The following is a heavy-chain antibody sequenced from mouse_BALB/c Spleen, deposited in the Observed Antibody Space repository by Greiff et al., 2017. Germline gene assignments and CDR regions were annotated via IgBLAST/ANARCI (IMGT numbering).Heavy chain of an antibody. CDR3: ARFLASSTRGAMDY. D-gene: IGHD2-10*02. Sequence: VQLQQSGTVLARPGASVKMSCKASGYTFTSYWMHWVKQRPGQGLEWIGYINPSTGYTEYNQKFKDKATLTADKSSSTAYMQLSSLTSEDSAVYYCARFLASSTRGAMDYWGQGTSVTVSS. CDR2: INPSTGYT. V-gene: IGHV1-4*01. J-gene: IGHJ4*01. CDR1: GYTFTSYW.